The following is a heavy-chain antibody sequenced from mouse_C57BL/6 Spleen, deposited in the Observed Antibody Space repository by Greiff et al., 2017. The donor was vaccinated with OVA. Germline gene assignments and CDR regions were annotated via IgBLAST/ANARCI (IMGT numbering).Heavy chain of an antibody. CDR3: ARHANYSGAWFAY. CDR1: GFTFSSYG. Sequence: EVKLMESGGDLVKPGGSLKLSCAASGFTFSSYGMSWVRQTPDKRLEWVATISSGGSYTYYPDSVKGRFTISRDNAKNTLYLQMSSLKSEDTAMYYCARHANYSGAWFAYWGQGTLVTVSA. CDR2: ISSGGSYT. D-gene: IGHD1-3*01. J-gene: IGHJ3*01. V-gene: IGHV5-6*01.